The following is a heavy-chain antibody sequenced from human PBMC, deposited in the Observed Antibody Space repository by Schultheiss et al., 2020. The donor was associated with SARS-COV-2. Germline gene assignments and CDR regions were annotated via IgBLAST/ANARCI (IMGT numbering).Heavy chain of an antibody. D-gene: IGHD3-3*01. J-gene: IGHJ5*02. Sequence: GGSLRLSCAASGFTFSDYYMSWIRQAPGKGLEWVSSISSSSSYIYYADSVKGRFTISRDNAKNSLYLQMNSLRAEDTALYYCAKDGRITIFGVVIPGWFDPWGQGTLVTVSS. CDR1: GFTFSDYY. CDR2: ISSSSSYI. CDR3: AKDGRITIFGVVIPGWFDP. V-gene: IGHV3-11*05.